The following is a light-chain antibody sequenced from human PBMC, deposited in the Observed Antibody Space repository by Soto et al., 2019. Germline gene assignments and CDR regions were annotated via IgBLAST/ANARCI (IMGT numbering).Light chain of an antibody. CDR2: LEGSGSY. J-gene: IGLJ1*01. CDR3: ETWDSNIHV. CDR1: SGHSSYI. Sequence: QLVLTQSSSASASLGSSVKLTCTLSSGHSSYIIAWHQQQPGKAPRYLMKLEGSGSYNKGSGVPDRFSGSSSGADRYLTISNLQFEDEADYYCETWDSNIHVFGTGTKVTVL. V-gene: IGLV4-60*02.